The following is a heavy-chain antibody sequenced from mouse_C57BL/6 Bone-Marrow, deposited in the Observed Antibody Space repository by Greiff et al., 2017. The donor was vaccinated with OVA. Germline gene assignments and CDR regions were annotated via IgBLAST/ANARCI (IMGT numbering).Heavy chain of an antibody. CDR3: ARPDGYYWEFDV. Sequence: QVQLQQPGAELVKPGASVKLSCKASGYTFTSYWMQWVKQRPGQGLEWIGEIDPSDRYTNYNQKFKGKATLTVDKSSSTAYMQLSILTSEDAAVYYSARPDGYYWEFDVWGTGTTVTVSS. CDR1: GYTFTSYW. CDR2: IDPSDRYT. D-gene: IGHD2-3*01. J-gene: IGHJ1*03. V-gene: IGHV1-50*01.